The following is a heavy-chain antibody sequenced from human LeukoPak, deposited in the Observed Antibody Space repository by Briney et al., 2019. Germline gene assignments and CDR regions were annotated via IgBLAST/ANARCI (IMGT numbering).Heavy chain of an antibody. CDR1: GFTVSSNY. CDR2: IYSGGST. CDR3: ARDLFGYCSGGSCYQPEDNYYYGMDV. D-gene: IGHD2-15*01. Sequence: GGSLRLSCAASGFTVSSNYMSWVRQAPGKGLEWVSVIYSGGSTYYADSVKGRFTISRDNSKNTLYLQMNSLRAEDTAVYYCARDLFGYCSGGSCYQPEDNYYYGMDVWGQGTTVTVSS. V-gene: IGHV3-53*01. J-gene: IGHJ6*02.